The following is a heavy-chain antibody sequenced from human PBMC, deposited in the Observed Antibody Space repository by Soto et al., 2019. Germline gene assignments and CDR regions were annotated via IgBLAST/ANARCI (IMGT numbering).Heavy chain of an antibody. V-gene: IGHV4-59*01. CDR2: IYYSGST. Sequence: SETLSLTCTVSGGSISSYYWSWIRQPPGKGPEWIGYIYYSGSTNYNPSLKSRVTISVDTSKNQFSLKVSSVTAADTAVYYCARRCGTVFDYWGQGTLVTVSS. D-gene: IGHD2-21*01. CDR1: GGSISSYY. J-gene: IGHJ4*02. CDR3: ARRCGTVFDY.